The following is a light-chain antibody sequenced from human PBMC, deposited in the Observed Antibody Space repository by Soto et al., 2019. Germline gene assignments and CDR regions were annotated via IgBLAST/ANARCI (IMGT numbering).Light chain of an antibody. CDR3: ASYTTTGTVL. CDR2: DVS. V-gene: IGLV2-14*03. J-gene: IGLJ3*02. Sequence: QSVMTQPASVSGSPGQSITISCTGTNSDFGGYDSVSWFQQHPGEAPKLMIYDVSNRPSGISNRYSGSKFDNTASLIISGLQAEDEADYYCASYTTTGTVLFGAGTKLTVL. CDR1: NSDFGGYDS.